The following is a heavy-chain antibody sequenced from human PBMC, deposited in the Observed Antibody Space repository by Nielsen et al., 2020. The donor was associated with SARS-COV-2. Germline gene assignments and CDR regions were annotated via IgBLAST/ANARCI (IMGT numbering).Heavy chain of an antibody. D-gene: IGHD3-9*01. CDR2: ISGSGGST. CDR1: GFTFSSYA. V-gene: IGHV3-23*01. Sequence: GGSLRLSCAASGFTFSSYAMSWVRQAPGKGLEWVSAISGSGGSTYYADSVKGRFTISRDNSKNTLYLQMNSLRAEDTAVYYCAKVHDILTGYYTYYFDYWGQGTLVTVSS. CDR3: AKVHDILTGYYTYYFDY. J-gene: IGHJ4*02.